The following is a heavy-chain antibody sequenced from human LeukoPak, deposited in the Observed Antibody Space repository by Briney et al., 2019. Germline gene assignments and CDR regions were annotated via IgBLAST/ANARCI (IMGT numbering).Heavy chain of an antibody. CDR3: ARVITVFGGFDP. Sequence: GGSLRLSCAASGFIVSLNHMTWVRQAPGRGLGWVSVIYGGGITYYADSVRGRFTISRDYSNNTLYLQMNNVRADDTAVYYCARVITVFGGFDPWGQGTLVTVSS. D-gene: IGHD3-3*01. CDR1: GFIVSLNH. J-gene: IGHJ5*02. V-gene: IGHV3-53*01. CDR2: IYGGGIT.